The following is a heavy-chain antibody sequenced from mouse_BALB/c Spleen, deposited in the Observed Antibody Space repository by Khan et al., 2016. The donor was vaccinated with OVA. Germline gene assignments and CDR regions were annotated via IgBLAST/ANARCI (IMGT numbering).Heavy chain of an antibody. CDR3: ARGGITTGYFDY. CDR2: IYPGDGNS. V-gene: IGHV1-87*01. Sequence: QMQLQQSGTELARPGASVKLSCKASGYTFTSYWMQWVKQRPGQGLEWIGAIYPGDGNSRYTQTFKGKATLTADKSSSTASMQLRSLESGASAVYYCARGGITTGYFDYWGQGTTLTVSS. J-gene: IGHJ2*01. D-gene: IGHD1-1*01. CDR1: GYTFTSYW.